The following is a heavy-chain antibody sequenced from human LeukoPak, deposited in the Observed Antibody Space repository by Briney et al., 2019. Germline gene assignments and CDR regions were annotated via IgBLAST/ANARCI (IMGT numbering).Heavy chain of an antibody. CDR1: GFTFSSYA. CDR3: ARDPGWLGTNLLVY. CDR2: ISYDGSNK. Sequence: GGSLRLSCAASGFTFSSYAMHWVRQAPGKGLEWVAVISYDGSNKYYADSVKGRFTISRDNSKNTLYLQMNSLRAEDTAVYYCARDPGWLGTNLLVYWGQGTLVTVSS. D-gene: IGHD6-19*01. J-gene: IGHJ4*02. V-gene: IGHV3-30*01.